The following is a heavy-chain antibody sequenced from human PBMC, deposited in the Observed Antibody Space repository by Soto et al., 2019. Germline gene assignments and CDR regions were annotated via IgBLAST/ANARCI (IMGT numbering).Heavy chain of an antibody. D-gene: IGHD3-3*01. CDR3: ARSYVLRFLEWLSPPASLDY. J-gene: IGHJ4*02. CDR1: GGSISSSSYY. CDR2: IYYSWST. V-gene: IGHV4-39*01. Sequence: QLQLQESGPGLVKPSETLSLTCTVSGGSISSSSYYWGWIRQPPGNGLEWIGSIYYSWSTYYNPSQKSRVTMSVDTXXXXXXXXXXXXXXXXXXXXYCARSYVLRFLEWLSPPASLDYWGQGTLVTVSS.